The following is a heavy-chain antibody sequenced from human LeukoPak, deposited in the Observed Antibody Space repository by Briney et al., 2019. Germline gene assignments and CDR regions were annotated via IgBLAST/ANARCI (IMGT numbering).Heavy chain of an antibody. CDR1: GFTFTSYS. D-gene: IGHD6-6*01. Sequence: PGGSLRLSCAASGFTFTSYSMTWVRQAPGKGLEWVSSISSSSGYIYYADSVKGRFTISRDNAKNSLYLQMNSLRAEDTAVYYCARFPSAAARPGGFDYWGQGTLVTVSS. V-gene: IGHV3-21*01. J-gene: IGHJ4*02. CDR2: ISSSSGYI. CDR3: ARFPSAAARPGGFDY.